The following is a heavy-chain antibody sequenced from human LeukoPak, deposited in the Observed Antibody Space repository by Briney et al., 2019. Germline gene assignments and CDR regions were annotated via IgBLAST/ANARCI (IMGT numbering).Heavy chain of an antibody. CDR3: AKVDSSERSGIWTAFDV. CDR2: ISGSGTST. CDR1: GFSIRLYV. D-gene: IGHD3-3*01. V-gene: IGHV3-23*01. Sequence: GGSLRLSCAASGFSIRLYVMSWVRQAPGKGLEWVSDISGSGTSTHYADSVKGRFTISRDNSKKTLNLQMNSLTAEDTAVYYCAKVDSSERSGIWTAFDVWGRGTMVTVSS. J-gene: IGHJ3*01.